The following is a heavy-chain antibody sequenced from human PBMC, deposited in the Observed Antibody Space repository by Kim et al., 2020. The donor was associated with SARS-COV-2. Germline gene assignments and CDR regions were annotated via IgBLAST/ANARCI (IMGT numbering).Heavy chain of an antibody. D-gene: IGHD3-3*01. CDR1: GGSISSGGYY. J-gene: IGHJ5*02. CDR2: IYYSGST. Sequence: SQTLSLTCTVSGGSISSGGYYWSWIRQHPGKGLEWIGYIYYSGSTYYNPSLKSRVTISVDTSKNQFSLKLSSVTAADTAVYYCARDHRETHSGVVTLNNWFDPWGQGAQVTVSS. V-gene: IGHV4-31*03. CDR3: ARDHRETHSGVVTLNNWFDP.